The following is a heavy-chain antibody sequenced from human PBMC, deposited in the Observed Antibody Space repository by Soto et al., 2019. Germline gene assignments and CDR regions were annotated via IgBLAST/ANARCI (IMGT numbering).Heavy chain of an antibody. CDR3: AKDGVAATGTWWFDP. D-gene: IGHD6-13*01. CDR2: ISPDGSDK. V-gene: IGHV3-30*18. Sequence: PGWSLRLSCASSVFTFNTYGMNWVRQAPGKGLEWVALISPDGSDKSYTDSVKGRFAVSRDNSKNTLYLQMNSLRPEDTAVYYCAKDGVAATGTWWFDPWGQGTLVTVSS. J-gene: IGHJ5*02. CDR1: VFTFNTYG.